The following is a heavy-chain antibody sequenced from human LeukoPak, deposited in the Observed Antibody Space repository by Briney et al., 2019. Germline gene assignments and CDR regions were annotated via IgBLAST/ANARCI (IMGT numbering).Heavy chain of an antibody. Sequence: SETLSLTCTVSGGSISSSSSYWGWIRQPPGKGLEWIGSIYYSGSTYYNPSLKSRVTISVDASKNQFSLKLSSVTAADTAVYYCARSDYDFWSGFRTKTHNNWFDPWGQGTLVTVSS. CDR3: ARSDYDFWSGFRTKTHNNWFDP. CDR1: GGSISSSSSY. V-gene: IGHV4-39*01. CDR2: IYYSGST. D-gene: IGHD3-3*01. J-gene: IGHJ5*02.